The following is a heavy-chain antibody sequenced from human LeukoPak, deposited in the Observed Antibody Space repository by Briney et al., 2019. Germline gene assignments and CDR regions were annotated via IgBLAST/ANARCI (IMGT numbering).Heavy chain of an antibody. V-gene: IGHV4-34*01. CDR1: GGSFSGYY. J-gene: IGHJ6*01. CDR2: INHSGST. D-gene: IGHD6-13*01. Sequence: SEILSLTCAVYGGSFSGYYWSWIRLPPGKGLEWIGEINHSGSTNYNPSLKSRVTISVDTSKNQFSLKLSSVTAADTAVYYCARGSSWSNADGMDVWGQGTTVTVSS. CDR3: ARGSSWSNADGMDV.